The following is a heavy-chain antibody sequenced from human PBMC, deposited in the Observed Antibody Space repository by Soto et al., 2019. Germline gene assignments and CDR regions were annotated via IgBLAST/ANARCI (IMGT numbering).Heavy chain of an antibody. V-gene: IGHV1-69*01. CDR2: IIPIFGTA. CDR3: ARLTPINGGD. CDR1: GGTFSSYA. J-gene: IGHJ1*01. D-gene: IGHD2-15*01. Sequence: ASVQVSCTASGGTFSSYAISWVRQAPGQGLEWMGGIIPIFGTANYAQKFQGRVTITADESTSTTYMEVTSLSPEDTAGDYCARLTPINGGDWGQGSLITVSA.